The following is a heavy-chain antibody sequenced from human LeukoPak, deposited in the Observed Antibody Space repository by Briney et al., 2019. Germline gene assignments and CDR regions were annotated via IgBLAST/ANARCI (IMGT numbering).Heavy chain of an antibody. J-gene: IGHJ4*02. CDR2: IYYSGST. V-gene: IGHV4-59*08. D-gene: IGHD3-22*01. CDR3: ARRNNSSGYHKTFDS. Sequence: SETLSLTCTVSGGSISSYYWSWIRQPPGKGLEWIGYIYYSGSTNYNPSLKSRVTISVDTSKNQFYLKLSSLTAADTAVYYCARRNNSSGYHKTFDSWGPETLVTVSS. CDR1: GGSISSYY.